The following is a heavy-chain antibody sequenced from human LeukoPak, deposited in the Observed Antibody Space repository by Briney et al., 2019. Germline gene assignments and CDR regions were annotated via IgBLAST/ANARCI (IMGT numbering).Heavy chain of an antibody. J-gene: IGHJ3*02. CDR1: GYTFTSYG. Sequence: ASVKVSCKASGYTFTSYGISWVRQAPGQGLERMGWISAYNGNTNYAQKLQGRVTMTTDTSTSTAYMELRGLRSDDTAVYYCASPIGDYDFWSGYYVDAFDIWGQGTMVTVSS. CDR3: ASPIGDYDFWSGYYVDAFDI. V-gene: IGHV1-18*01. CDR2: ISAYNGNT. D-gene: IGHD3-3*01.